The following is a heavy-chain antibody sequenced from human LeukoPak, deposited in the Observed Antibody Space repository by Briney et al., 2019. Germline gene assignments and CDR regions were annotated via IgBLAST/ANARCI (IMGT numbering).Heavy chain of an antibody. CDR1: GYTFTAYY. D-gene: IGHD3-3*01. V-gene: IGHV1-2*02. Sequence: ASVKVSCKASGYTFTAYYMHWVRQAPGQGLEWMGWINPNSGGTNYAQKFQGRVTMTRDTSISTAYMELSRLRSDDTAVYYCARANSGGYDFWSGYPLNWFDPWGQGTLVTVSS. CDR3: ARANSGGYDFWSGYPLNWFDP. CDR2: INPNSGGT. J-gene: IGHJ5*02.